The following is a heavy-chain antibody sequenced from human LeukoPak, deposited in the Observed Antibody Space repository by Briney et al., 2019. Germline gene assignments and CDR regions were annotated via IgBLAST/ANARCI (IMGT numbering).Heavy chain of an antibody. D-gene: IGHD3-10*01. CDR2: ISYDGSNK. CDR3: AKKTMVRGPIDY. J-gene: IGHJ4*02. V-gene: IGHV3-30*18. CDR1: GFTFSSYG. Sequence: PGGSLRLSCAASGFTFSSYGMHWVRQAPGKGLEWVAVISYDGSNKYYADSVKGRFTISRDNSKNTLYLQMNSLRAEDTAVYYCAKKTMVRGPIDYWGQGTLVTVSS.